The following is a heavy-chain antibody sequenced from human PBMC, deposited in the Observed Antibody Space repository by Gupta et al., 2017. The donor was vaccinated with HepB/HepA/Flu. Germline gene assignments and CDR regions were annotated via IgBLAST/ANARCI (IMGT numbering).Heavy chain of an antibody. D-gene: IGHD6-19*01. CDR3: ADSGALY. J-gene: IGHJ4*02. CDR2: IKQDGSEQ. CDR1: GFTFSIYW. Sequence: EVQLVESGVHLVQPGGFLRLSCAASGFTFSIYWMSWVRQAPGKGLEWVANIKQDGSEQYYGDSVKGRFTISRDNAKNSLYLQMDSLRAEDTAVYYCADSGALYWGQGTLGTVSS. V-gene: IGHV3-7*01.